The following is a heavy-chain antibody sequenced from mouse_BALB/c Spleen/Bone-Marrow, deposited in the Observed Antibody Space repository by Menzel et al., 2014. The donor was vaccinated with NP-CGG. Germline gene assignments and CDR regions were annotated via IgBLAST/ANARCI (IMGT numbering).Heavy chain of an antibody. V-gene: IGHV14-3*02. CDR1: GFNIKDTY. Sequence: EVQLQESGAELVKPGASVKLSCTASGFNIKDTYMHWVKQRPEQGLEWIGRIDPANGNAKYDPKFQGKATITADTSSNTAYLQLSSLTSEDTAVYYCNGNYYAMDYWGQGTSVTVSS. CDR2: IDPANGNA. CDR3: NGNYYAMDY. D-gene: IGHD2-1*01. J-gene: IGHJ4*01.